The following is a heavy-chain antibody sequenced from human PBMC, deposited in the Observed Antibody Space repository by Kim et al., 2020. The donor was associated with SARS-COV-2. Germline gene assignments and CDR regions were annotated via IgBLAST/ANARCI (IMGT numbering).Heavy chain of an antibody. D-gene: IGHD1-26*01. CDR3: ARDPMYSGSYSYYFDY. CDR2: INPNSGGT. V-gene: IGHV1-2*06. Sequence: ASVKVSCKASGYTFTGYYMHWVRQAPGQGLEWMGRINPNSGGTNYAQKFQGRVTMTRDTSISTAYMELSRLRSDDTAVYYCARDPMYSGSYSYYFDYWGQGTLVTVSS. CDR1: GYTFTGYY. J-gene: IGHJ4*02.